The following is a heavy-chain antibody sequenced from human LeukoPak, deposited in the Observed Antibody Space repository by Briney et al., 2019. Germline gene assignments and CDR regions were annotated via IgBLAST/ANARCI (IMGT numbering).Heavy chain of an antibody. CDR3: ARGRWLRSSFDY. CDR2: INHSGST. CDR1: GGSFSGYY. D-gene: IGHD5-12*01. V-gene: IGHV4-34*01. J-gene: IGHJ4*02. Sequence: SETLSLTCAVYGGSFSGYYWSWIRQPPGKGLEWIGEINHSGSTNYNPSLKSRVTISVDTSKNQFSLELSSVTAADTAVYYCARGRWLRSSFDYWGQGTLVTVPS.